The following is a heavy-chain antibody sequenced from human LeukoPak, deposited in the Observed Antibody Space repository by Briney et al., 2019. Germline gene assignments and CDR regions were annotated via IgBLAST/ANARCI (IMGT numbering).Heavy chain of an antibody. V-gene: IGHV1-18*01. CDR1: GYTFTSYG. CDR3: ARELTTSVWAFAY. CDR2: ISAYNGNT. D-gene: IGHD2-2*01. J-gene: IGHJ4*02. Sequence: ASVKLSCKASGYTFTSYGISWVRQAPGQGLEWMGWISAYNGNTNYAQNFQDRVTMTRDTSTGTAYMEVRSLRSDDTAVYYCARELTTSVWAFAYWGQGTLVTVSS.